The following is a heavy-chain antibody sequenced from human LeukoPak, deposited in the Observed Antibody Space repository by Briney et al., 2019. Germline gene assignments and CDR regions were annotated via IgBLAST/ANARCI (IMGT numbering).Heavy chain of an antibody. CDR1: GFTFSSYS. D-gene: IGHD2-2*01. CDR3: AKNRYQLLWWFDP. CDR2: ISSSSSYI. J-gene: IGHJ5*02. Sequence: PGGSLRLSCAASGFTFSSYSMNWVRQAPGKGLEWVSSISSSSSYIYYADSVKGRFTISRDNAKNSLYLQMNSLRAEDTAVYYCAKNRYQLLWWFDPWGQGTLVTVSS. V-gene: IGHV3-21*01.